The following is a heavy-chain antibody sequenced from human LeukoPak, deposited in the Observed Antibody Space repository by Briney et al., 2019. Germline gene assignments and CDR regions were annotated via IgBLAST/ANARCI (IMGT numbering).Heavy chain of an antibody. J-gene: IGHJ4*02. CDR1: GFTFTRYS. D-gene: IGHD3-22*01. V-gene: IGHV3-21*01. CDR3: ARDPYYDSSGYDGY. CDR2: ISSSSSYI. Sequence: GGSLRLSCAASGFTFTRYSMHWVRQAPGKGLEWVSSISSSSSYIYYADSVKGRFTISRDNAKNSLYLQMNSLRAEDTAVYYCARDPYYDSSGYDGYWGQGTLVTVSS.